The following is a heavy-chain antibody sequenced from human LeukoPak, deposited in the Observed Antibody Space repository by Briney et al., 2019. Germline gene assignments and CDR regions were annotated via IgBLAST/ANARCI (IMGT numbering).Heavy chain of an antibody. J-gene: IGHJ5*02. Sequence: GGSLRLSCAASGFTFSSYGMHWVRQAPGKGLEWVAVIWYGGSNKYYADSVKGRFTISRDNAKNSLYLQMNSLRAEDTAVYYCAREGVRYFDWLLAWGQGTLVTVSS. D-gene: IGHD3-9*01. V-gene: IGHV3-33*08. CDR2: IWYGGSNK. CDR1: GFTFSSYG. CDR3: AREGVRYFDWLLA.